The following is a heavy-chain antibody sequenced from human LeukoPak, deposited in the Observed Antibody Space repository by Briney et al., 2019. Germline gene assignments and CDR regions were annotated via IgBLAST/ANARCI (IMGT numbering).Heavy chain of an antibody. J-gene: IGHJ4*02. Sequence: QPGGSLRLSCAASGFTFSTYKMNWVRQAPGKGLEWVSYISSSGSTIYYADSVKGRFTISRDNAENSLYLQMNSLRAEDTAIYYCVVITWDYWGQGTLVTVSS. CDR2: ISSSGSTI. D-gene: IGHD3-22*01. V-gene: IGHV3-48*03. CDR1: GFTFSTYK. CDR3: VVITWDY.